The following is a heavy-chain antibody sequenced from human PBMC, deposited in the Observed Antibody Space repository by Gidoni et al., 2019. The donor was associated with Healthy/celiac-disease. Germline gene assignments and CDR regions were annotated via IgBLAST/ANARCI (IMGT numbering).Heavy chain of an antibody. CDR2: IYHSGST. Sequence: QLQLQESGSGLVKPSQTLSLTCAVSGGSISSGGYSWSWIRQPPGKGMEWIGYIYHSGSTYYNPSLKSRVTISVDRSKNQFSLKLSSVTAADTAVYYCARETTVTTIGSLTSNYYFDYWGQGTLVTVSS. CDR1: GGSISSGGYS. D-gene: IGHD4-4*01. CDR3: ARETTVTTIGSLTSNYYFDY. V-gene: IGHV4-30-2*01. J-gene: IGHJ4*02.